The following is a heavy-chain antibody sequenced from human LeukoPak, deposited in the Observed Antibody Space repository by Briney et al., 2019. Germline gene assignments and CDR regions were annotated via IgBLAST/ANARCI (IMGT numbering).Heavy chain of an antibody. Sequence: SQTLSLTCAVSGGSISSGGYSWSWIRQPPGKGLEWIGYIYHSGSTYYNPSLKSRVTISVDRSKNQFSLKLSSVTAADTAVYYCARGGYGGNSEGSDYWGQGTLVTVSS. J-gene: IGHJ4*02. CDR3: ARGGYGGNSEGSDY. CDR1: GGSISSGGYS. V-gene: IGHV4-30-2*01. D-gene: IGHD4-23*01. CDR2: IYHSGST.